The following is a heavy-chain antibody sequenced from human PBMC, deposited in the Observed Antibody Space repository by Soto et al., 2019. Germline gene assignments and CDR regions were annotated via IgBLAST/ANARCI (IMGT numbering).Heavy chain of an antibody. D-gene: IGHD3-22*01. Sequence: EVQLGESGGGLVQPGGSLRLSFAASGFTFSNAGMNWARQAPGKGLEWVGRIKSKTDGGTTDYAAPVKGRFTISRDDSKNTLYLQMNSLKTEDTAVYYCTTDHSSPRLGAFDIWGQGTMVTVSS. CDR3: TTDHSSPRLGAFDI. V-gene: IGHV3-15*07. CDR2: IKSKTDGGTT. J-gene: IGHJ3*02. CDR1: GFTFSNAG.